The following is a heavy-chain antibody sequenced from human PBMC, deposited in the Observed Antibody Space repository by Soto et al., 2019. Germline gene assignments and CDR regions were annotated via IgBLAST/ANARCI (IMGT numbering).Heavy chain of an antibody. J-gene: IGHJ4*02. Sequence: QVQLQQWGAGLLKPSETLSLTCAVYGGSFSGYYWSWIRQPPGKGLEWIGEINHSGSTNYNPALKGGDTISVDTSKNQFSLKLSSVTAADTAVYYCASLLGYCSSTSCYDFDYWGQGTLVTVSS. CDR2: INHSGST. D-gene: IGHD2-2*01. V-gene: IGHV4-34*01. CDR3: ASLLGYCSSTSCYDFDY. CDR1: GGSFSGYY.